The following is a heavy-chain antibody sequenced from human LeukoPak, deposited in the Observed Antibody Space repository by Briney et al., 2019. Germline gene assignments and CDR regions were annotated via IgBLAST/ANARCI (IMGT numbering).Heavy chain of an antibody. V-gene: IGHV3-7*01. Sequence: GGSLRLSCVASGFTFSRYWMSWVRQAPGKGLEWVAKIKQDGSGEYYLDSVKGRFTISRDNSKNTLYLQMNSLRAEDTAVYYCAKDLPPTWYWGQGTLVTVSS. CDR3: AKDLPPTWY. CDR1: GFTFSRYW. J-gene: IGHJ4*02. CDR2: IKQDGSGE.